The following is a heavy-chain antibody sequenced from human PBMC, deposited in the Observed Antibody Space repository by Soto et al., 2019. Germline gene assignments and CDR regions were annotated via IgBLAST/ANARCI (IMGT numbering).Heavy chain of an antibody. CDR2: IYYSGST. Sequence: SETLSLTCTVSGGSISSYYWSWIRQPPGKGLEWIGYIYYSGSTNYNPSLKSRVTISVDTSKNQFSLKLSSVTAADTAVYYCARHYKARYYFDYWGQGTLVTVSS. CDR1: GGSISSYY. V-gene: IGHV4-59*08. CDR3: ARHYKARYYFDY. D-gene: IGHD3-10*01. J-gene: IGHJ4*02.